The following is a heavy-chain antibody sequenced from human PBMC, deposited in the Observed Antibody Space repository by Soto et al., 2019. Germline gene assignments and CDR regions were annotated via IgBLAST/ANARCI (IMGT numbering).Heavy chain of an antibody. Sequence: PTLVNPTQTLTLTCTFSGFSLSTSGVGVGWIRQPPGKALEWLALIYWNDDKRYSPSLKSRLTITKDTSKNQVVLTMTNMDPVDTATYYCAHSTRRDGYFGRTPDAGYYFDYWGQGTLVTVS. J-gene: IGHJ4*02. CDR2: IYWNDDK. CDR3: AHSTRRDGYFGRTPDAGYYFDY. V-gene: IGHV2-5*01. D-gene: IGHD5-12*01. CDR1: GFSLSTSGVG.